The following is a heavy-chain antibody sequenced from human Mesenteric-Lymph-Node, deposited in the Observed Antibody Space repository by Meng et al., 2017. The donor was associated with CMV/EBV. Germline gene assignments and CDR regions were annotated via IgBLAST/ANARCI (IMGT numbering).Heavy chain of an antibody. V-gene: IGHV4-31*02. D-gene: IGHD2-2*01. Sequence: TNGLYYWSWIRQHPGKGLEWIGYIYYSGSTYYNPSLKSRVTISVDTSKNQFSLRLNSVTAADTAIYYCARERGCSSTSCYQGNWFDPWGQGTLVTVSS. CDR1: TNGLYY. CDR2: IYYSGST. CDR3: ARERGCSSTSCYQGNWFDP. J-gene: IGHJ5*02.